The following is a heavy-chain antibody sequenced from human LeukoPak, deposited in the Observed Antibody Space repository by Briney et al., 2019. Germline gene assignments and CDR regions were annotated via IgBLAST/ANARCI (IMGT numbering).Heavy chain of an antibody. Sequence: GGSLRLSCAASGFTVSTTYMSWVRQAPGKGLEWVSVIFSGGNTYYADSVKGRFTISRDNAKNSLYLQMNSLRAEDTAVYYCARERIQLWLIEHAFDIWGQGTMVTVSS. CDR1: GFTVSTTY. J-gene: IGHJ3*02. V-gene: IGHV3-66*01. CDR2: IFSGGNT. CDR3: ARERIQLWLIEHAFDI. D-gene: IGHD5-18*01.